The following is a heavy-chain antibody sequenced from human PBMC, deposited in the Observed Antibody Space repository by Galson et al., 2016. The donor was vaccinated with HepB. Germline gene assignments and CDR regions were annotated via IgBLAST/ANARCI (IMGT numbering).Heavy chain of an antibody. Sequence: QSGAEVKKPGESLKISCEGSGFSLSTYWIGGVRQMPGKGLEWMGTIYAGDSDTRYSPSFQGQVTISVDKSINTAYLQWSRLEASDTAMYYCARGLVFVSNWYYDLWGRGTLVTVSS. J-gene: IGHJ2*01. CDR3: ARGLVFVSNWYYDL. CDR2: IYAGDSDT. D-gene: IGHD2-15*01. V-gene: IGHV5-51*01. CDR1: GFSLSTYW.